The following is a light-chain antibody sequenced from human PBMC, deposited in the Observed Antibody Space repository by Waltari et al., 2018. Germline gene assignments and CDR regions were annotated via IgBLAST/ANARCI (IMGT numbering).Light chain of an antibody. V-gene: IGLV3-19*01. CDR2: GKN. J-gene: IGLJ2*01. Sequence: SSELTQDPAVSVSLGQPVRITCQGASLRASSASWDQQKSGQAPILVLFGKNKRPSGIPDRFSGYNSETTTSLTITGAQAEDEADYYCSSRDSSASHVLFAGGTKLTVL. CDR1: SLRASS. CDR3: SSRDSSASHVL.